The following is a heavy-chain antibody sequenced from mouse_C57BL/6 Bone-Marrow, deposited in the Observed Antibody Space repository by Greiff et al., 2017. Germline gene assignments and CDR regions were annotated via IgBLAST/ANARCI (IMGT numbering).Heavy chain of an antibody. J-gene: IGHJ4*01. Sequence: VKLMESGPGILQPSQTLSLTCSFSGFSLSTFGMGVGWIRQPSGKGLEWLAHIWWDDDKYYNPALKSRLTISKDTPKNQVFLKRANVDTADTATYYGARMGIYYDYDGYAMDYWGQGTSVTVSS. CDR3: ARMGIYYDYDGYAMDY. CDR1: GFSLSTFGMG. CDR2: IWWDDDK. D-gene: IGHD2-4*01. V-gene: IGHV8-8*01.